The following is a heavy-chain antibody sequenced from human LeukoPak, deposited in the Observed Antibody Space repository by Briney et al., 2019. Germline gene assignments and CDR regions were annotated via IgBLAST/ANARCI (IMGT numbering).Heavy chain of an antibody. CDR2: ISAYNGNT. J-gene: IGHJ6*03. D-gene: IGHD5-24*01. V-gene: IGHV1-18*01. Sequence: GASVKVSCKASGYTFTSYGISWVRQAPGQGLEWMGWISAYNGNTNYAQKLQGRVTMTTDTSTSTAYMELRSLRSDDTAVYYCARRRRDGYNYNYYYYMDVWGKGTTVTASS. CDR1: GYTFTSYG. CDR3: ARRRRDGYNYNYYYYMDV.